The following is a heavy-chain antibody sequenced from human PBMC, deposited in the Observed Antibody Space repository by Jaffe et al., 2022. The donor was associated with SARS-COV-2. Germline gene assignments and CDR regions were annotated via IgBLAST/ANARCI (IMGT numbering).Heavy chain of an antibody. Sequence: QVHLVQSGAEVRKPGASVKVSCKVSGYTFTNYAVNWVRQAPGQRLEWMGWINAGNDDRRYSQKFQDRITITRDASASTAYMELSSLRSEDTAIYFCARGRWVGHGLGYYLDFWGQGALVTVSS. CDR2: INAGNDDR. J-gene: IGHJ4*02. V-gene: IGHV1-3*01. CDR1: GYTFTNYA. D-gene: IGHD1-26*01. CDR3: ARGRWVGHGLGYYLDF.